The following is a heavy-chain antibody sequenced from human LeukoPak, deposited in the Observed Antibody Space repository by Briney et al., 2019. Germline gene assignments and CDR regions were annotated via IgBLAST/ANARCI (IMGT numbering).Heavy chain of an antibody. V-gene: IGHV3-11*01. D-gene: IGHD5/OR15-5a*01. CDR1: GFSFSDYY. J-gene: IGHJ4*02. Sequence: GGSLRLSCAASGFSFSDYYMSWIRQAPGKGLEWVSYITGSGSTIYYAGSVKGRFTVSRDNTQNSLYLQMDSLRVEDTAVYCCASEVSSTPDFWGQGTLVTVSS. CDR2: ITGSGSTI. CDR3: ASEVSSTPDF.